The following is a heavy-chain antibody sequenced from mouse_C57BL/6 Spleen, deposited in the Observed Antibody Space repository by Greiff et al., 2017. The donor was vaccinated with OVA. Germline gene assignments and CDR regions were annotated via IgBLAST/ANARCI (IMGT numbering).Heavy chain of an antibody. D-gene: IGHD4-1*02. V-gene: IGHV5-4*03. Sequence: EVKVEESGGGLVKPGGSLKLSCAASGFTFSSYAMSWVRQTPEKRLEWVATISDGGSYTYYPDNVKGRFTISRDNAKNNLYLHMSHLKSEDTAMYYCARANWDQGYFDYWGQGTTLTVSS. J-gene: IGHJ2*01. CDR3: ARANWDQGYFDY. CDR1: GFTFSSYA. CDR2: ISDGGSYT.